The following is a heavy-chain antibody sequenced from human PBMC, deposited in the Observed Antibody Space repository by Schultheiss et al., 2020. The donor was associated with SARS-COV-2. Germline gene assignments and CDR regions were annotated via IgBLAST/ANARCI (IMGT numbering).Heavy chain of an antibody. J-gene: IGHJ6*02. CDR3: ARGGDIYSGGSFYYGMEV. V-gene: IGHV4-59*13. Sequence: SETLSLTCTVSGGSISSYYWSWIRQPPGKGLEWIGWIHSTGNTKYNPSLKSRITISVDTSKNQFSLKLNSVTAADTAVYYCARGGDIYSGGSFYYGMEVWGQGTTVTVAS. CDR1: GGSISSYY. CDR2: IHSTGNT. D-gene: IGHD2-15*01.